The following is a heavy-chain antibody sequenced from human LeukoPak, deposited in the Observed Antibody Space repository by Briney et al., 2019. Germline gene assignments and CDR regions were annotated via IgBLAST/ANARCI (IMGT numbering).Heavy chain of an antibody. J-gene: IGHJ6*03. V-gene: IGHV3-66*02. Sequence: GGSLRLSCAASGFTVSSNYMSWVRQAPGKGLEWVSVIYSGGSTYYADSVKGRFTISRDNSKNTLYLQMNSLRAEDTAVYYCARVPSGRDSDCSSTSCYPYYYYYMDVWGKGTTVTVSS. D-gene: IGHD2-2*01. CDR2: IYSGGST. CDR3: ARVPSGRDSDCSSTSCYPYYYYYMDV. CDR1: GFTVSSNY.